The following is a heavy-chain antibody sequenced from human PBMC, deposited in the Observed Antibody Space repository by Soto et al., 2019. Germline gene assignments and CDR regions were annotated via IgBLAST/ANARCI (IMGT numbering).Heavy chain of an antibody. J-gene: IGHJ4*02. V-gene: IGHV3-23*01. CDR1: GFTFGDYA. D-gene: IGHD6-13*01. Sequence: PGGSLRLSCEASGFTFGDYAMTWVRQAPGKGLEWVSGMSGVARSTFYAHSVKGRFTISRDKTKNTLDLQMNSLRAEDTAVYHCARVAPEYSSTPRRFDFWGQGTLVTVSS. CDR2: MSGVARST. CDR3: ARVAPEYSSTPRRFDF.